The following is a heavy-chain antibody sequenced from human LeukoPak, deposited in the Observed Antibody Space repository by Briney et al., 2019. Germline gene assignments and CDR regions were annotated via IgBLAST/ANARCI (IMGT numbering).Heavy chain of an antibody. V-gene: IGHV3-23*01. CDR3: AKDQQRTVPTRGAFDI. J-gene: IGHJ3*02. CDR2: ISGSGGST. Sequence: PGGSLRLSCAASGLTFSSYAMSWVRQAPGKGLEWVSAISGSGGSTYYADSVRGRFTISRDNSKNTLYLQMNSLRAEDTAIYYCAKDQQRTVPTRGAFDIWGQGTMVTVSS. CDR1: GLTFSSYA. D-gene: IGHD6-25*01.